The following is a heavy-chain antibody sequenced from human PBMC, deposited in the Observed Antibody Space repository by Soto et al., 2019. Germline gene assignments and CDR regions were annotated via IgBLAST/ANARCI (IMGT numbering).Heavy chain of an antibody. CDR1: GGSVSSGSYY. J-gene: IGHJ5*02. CDR2: IYYSGST. V-gene: IGHV4-61*01. CDR3: ARSPGAPNWFDP. Sequence: KPSETLSLTCTVSGGSVSSGSYYWSWIRQPPGKGLEGIVYIYYSGSTNYNPSLKSRVTISVDTSKNQFSLKLSSVTAADTAVYYCARSPGAPNWFDPWGQGTLVTVSS.